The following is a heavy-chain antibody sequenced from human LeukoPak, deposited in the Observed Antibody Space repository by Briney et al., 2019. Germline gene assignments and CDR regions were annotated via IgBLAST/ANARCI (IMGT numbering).Heavy chain of an antibody. D-gene: IGHD3-10*01. V-gene: IGHV1-3*01. Sequence: ASVKVSCKASGYTFTSYAMHWVRQAPGQRLEWMGWINAGNGNTKYSQKFQGRVTITRDTSASTAYMELSSLRSEDTAVYYCASGRITMVRGVISPPFDYWGQGTLVTVSS. CDR3: ASGRITMVRGVISPPFDY. CDR1: GYTFTSYA. J-gene: IGHJ4*02. CDR2: INAGNGNT.